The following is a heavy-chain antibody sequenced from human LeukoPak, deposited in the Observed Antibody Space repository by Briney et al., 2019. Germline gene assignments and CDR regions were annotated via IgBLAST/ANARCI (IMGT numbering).Heavy chain of an antibody. D-gene: IGHD3-3*01. V-gene: IGHV4-4*02. CDR3: ARGVLRFLEWFWFDP. Sequence: SETLSLTCAVSGGSISSSNWWSWVRQPPGKGLEWIGEIYHSGSTNYNPSLKSRVTMSVNTSKNQFSLKLSSVTAADTAVYYCARGVLRFLEWFWFDPWGQGTLVTVSS. CDR2: IYHSGST. CDR1: GGSISSSNW. J-gene: IGHJ5*02.